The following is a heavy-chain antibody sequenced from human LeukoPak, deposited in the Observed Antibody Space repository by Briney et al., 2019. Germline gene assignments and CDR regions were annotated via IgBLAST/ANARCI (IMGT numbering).Heavy chain of an antibody. CDR2: IRNQAHGGTT. CDR1: GFTFGEYG. V-gene: IGHV3-49*04. J-gene: IGHJ4*02. Sequence: TGGSLRLSCTASGFTFGEYGLSWVRQAPGKGLEWLGFIRNQAHGGTTEYATSVKGRFTFSRDDSKRIAYLQMDSLKTEDTAVYYCTRDGRSTMPPRYWGQETLVTVSS. D-gene: IGHD3-16*02. CDR3: TRDGRSTMPPRY.